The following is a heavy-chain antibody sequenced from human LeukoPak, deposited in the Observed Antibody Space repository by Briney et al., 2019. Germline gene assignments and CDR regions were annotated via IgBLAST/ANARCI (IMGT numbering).Heavy chain of an antibody. J-gene: IGHJ6*03. Sequence: GGSLRPSCAASRFTFSSYSMNWVRQAPGKGLEWVSSISSSSSYIYYADSVKGRFTISRDNAKNSLYLQMNSLRAEDTAVYYCARDGYSYGMNTYYYYYMDVWGKGTTVTISS. CDR3: ARDGYSYGMNTYYYYYMDV. CDR2: ISSSSSYI. D-gene: IGHD5-18*01. CDR1: RFTFSSYS. V-gene: IGHV3-21*01.